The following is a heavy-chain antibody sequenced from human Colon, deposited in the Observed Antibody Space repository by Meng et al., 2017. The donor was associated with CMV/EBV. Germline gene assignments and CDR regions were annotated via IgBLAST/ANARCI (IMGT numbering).Heavy chain of an antibody. V-gene: IGHV2-5*02. CDR2: IYWDDDK. D-gene: IGHD3-10*01. J-gene: IGHJ4*02. CDR1: GFSLSTIGMC. CDR3: AHRPYGSGSYFFDY. Sequence: HITLRAYGPTPVKPTPTLSLTCTFSGFSLSTIGMCVGWIRQPPGKALEWLGVIYWDDDKRYSPSLKSRLTITKDTSKNQVVLTMTNLDPLDTATYYCAHRPYGSGSYFFDYWGQGTLVTVSS.